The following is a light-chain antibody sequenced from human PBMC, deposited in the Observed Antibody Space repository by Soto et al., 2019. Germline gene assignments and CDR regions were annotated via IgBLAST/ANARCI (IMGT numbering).Light chain of an antibody. J-gene: IGLJ1*01. CDR1: GSNIGGNS. Sequence: QSVLTQPPSVSAAPGQKVAISCSGSGSNIGGNSVSWYQQLPGTAPKLLIYDDNKRPLGIPDRFSGSKSGTSGTLDITDLQTGDEADYYCGAWDSSLSAGVFGTGTKVTVL. CDR2: DDN. CDR3: GAWDSSLSAGV. V-gene: IGLV1-51*01.